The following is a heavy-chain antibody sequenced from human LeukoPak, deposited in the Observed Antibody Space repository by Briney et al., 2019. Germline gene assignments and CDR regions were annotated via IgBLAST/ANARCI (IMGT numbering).Heavy chain of an antibody. V-gene: IGHV4-34*01. CDR2: INHSGST. Sequence: SETLSLTCAVYGGSFSGYYWSWIRQPPGKGLEWIGEINHSGSTNYNPSLKSRVTISVDTSKNQFSLKLSSVTAADTAVYYCARRVYGSGSYYDYWGQGTLVTVSS. CDR1: GGSFSGYY. J-gene: IGHJ4*02. D-gene: IGHD3-10*01. CDR3: ARRVYGSGSYYDY.